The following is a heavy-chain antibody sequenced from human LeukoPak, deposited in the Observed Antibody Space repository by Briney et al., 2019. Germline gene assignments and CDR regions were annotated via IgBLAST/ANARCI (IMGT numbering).Heavy chain of an antibody. V-gene: IGHV4-59*01. CDR2: IHYSGSP. CDR3: ATGHSGYVSY. J-gene: IGHJ4*02. D-gene: IGHD5-12*01. Sequence: PSETLSLTCTVSGDAITSGYWSWIWQPPGKGLEWIGFIHYSGSPTYTPSLQSRVTISVDTSKNQFSLKLNSVTTADTAVYHCATGHSGYVSYWGQGILVIVSS. CDR1: GDAITSGY.